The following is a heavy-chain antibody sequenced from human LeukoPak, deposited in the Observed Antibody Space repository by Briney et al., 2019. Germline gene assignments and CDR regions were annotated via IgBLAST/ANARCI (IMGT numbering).Heavy chain of an antibody. CDR3: AGLVGRYSSGLYYYYFDY. D-gene: IGHD3-22*01. CDR1: GGSISSGGYS. V-gene: IGHV4-30-2*01. Sequence: SQTLSLTCAVSGGSISSGGYSWSWIRQPPGKGLEWIGEMYLSGATHSNPSVKSRVTISIDKSKNQFFLNLSSVTAADTTVYYCAGLVGRYSSGLYYYYFDYWGQGTLVTVSS. CDR2: MYLSGAT. J-gene: IGHJ4*02.